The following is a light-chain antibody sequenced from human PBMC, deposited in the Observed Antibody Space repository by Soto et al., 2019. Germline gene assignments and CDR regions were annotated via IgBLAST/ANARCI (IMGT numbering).Light chain of an antibody. J-gene: IGKJ1*01. CDR2: KAS. CDR1: QSIGSW. Sequence: DIQMTQSPSTLSASVGDRVTITCRASQSIGSWLAWYQQKPGKAPKLLIYKASTLESGVPSRFSGSGSGTELTLTISSLQPDDFATYHCQQYYTYPVTFGQGTKVEMK. V-gene: IGKV1-5*03. CDR3: QQYYTYPVT.